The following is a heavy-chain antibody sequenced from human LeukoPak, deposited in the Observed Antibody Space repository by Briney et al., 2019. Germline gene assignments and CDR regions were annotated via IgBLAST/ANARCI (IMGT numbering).Heavy chain of an antibody. Sequence: PGRSLRLSCAASGFTFSSYGMHWVRQAPGKGLEWVAVISYDGSNKYYADSVKGRFTISRDNSKNTLYLQMNSLRAEDTAVYYCAKNYLPDYYGSGSYYNAAMDVWGQGTTVTVSS. D-gene: IGHD3-10*01. J-gene: IGHJ6*02. CDR2: ISYDGSNK. CDR3: AKNYLPDYYGSGSYYNAAMDV. V-gene: IGHV3-30*18. CDR1: GFTFSSYG.